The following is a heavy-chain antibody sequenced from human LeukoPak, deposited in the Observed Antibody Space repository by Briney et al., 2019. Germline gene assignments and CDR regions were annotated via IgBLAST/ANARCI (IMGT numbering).Heavy chain of an antibody. J-gene: IGHJ4*02. D-gene: IGHD3-3*01. Sequence: SETLSLTCTVSGGSISSGDYYWSWIRQPPGKGLEWIGYIYYSGSTYYNPSLKSRVTISVDTSKNQFSPKLSSVTAADTAVYYCARALTYYDFWSGYYKPGAVDYWGQGTLVTVSS. CDR3: ARALTYYDFWSGYYKPGAVDY. CDR2: IYYSGST. V-gene: IGHV4-30-4*08. CDR1: GGSISSGDYY.